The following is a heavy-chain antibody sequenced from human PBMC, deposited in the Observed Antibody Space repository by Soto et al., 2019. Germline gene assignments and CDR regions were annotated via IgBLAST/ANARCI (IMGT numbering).Heavy chain of an antibody. CDR2: IFSNDEK. CDR1: GFSLSNASMG. J-gene: IGHJ6*03. V-gene: IGHV2-26*01. CDR3: ARASSYGSGSYYKIWCYYYYMDV. Sequence: KESGPVLVKPTETLTLTCTVSGFSLSNASMGVSWIRQPPGKALEWLAHIFSNDEKSYSTSLKSRLTISKDTSKSQVVLTMTNMDPVDTATYYCARASSYGSGSYYKIWCYYYYMDVWVKGPTVTVSS. D-gene: IGHD3-10*01.